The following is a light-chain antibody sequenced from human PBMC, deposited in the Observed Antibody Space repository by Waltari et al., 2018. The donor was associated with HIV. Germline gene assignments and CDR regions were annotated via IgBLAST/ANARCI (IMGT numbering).Light chain of an antibody. J-gene: IGKJ4*01. V-gene: IGKV3-15*01. Sequence: VMTQSPATLSVSPGGRDTLPCRASQSVGSYLAWYQQKPGQAPRLLIYGASTRATGIPTRFSGSGSGTEFTLTISSLQSEDFAVYYCHQYNKWPRGTFGGGTKVEV. CDR3: HQYNKWPRGT. CDR2: GAS. CDR1: QSVGSY.